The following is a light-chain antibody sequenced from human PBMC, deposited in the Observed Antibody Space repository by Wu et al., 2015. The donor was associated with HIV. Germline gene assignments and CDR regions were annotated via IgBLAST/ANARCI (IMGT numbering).Light chain of an antibody. Sequence: EIVMTQSPATLSVSLGERATLSCRASESVSRNLAWYQHRPGRTPRLLIFAASTRVTDIPARFSGRGSGTDFTLTISSLQSDDFAIYYCQQYNNFWTFGQGTRVE. V-gene: IGKV3-15*01. CDR1: ESVSRN. CDR3: QQYNNFWT. J-gene: IGKJ1*01. CDR2: AAS.